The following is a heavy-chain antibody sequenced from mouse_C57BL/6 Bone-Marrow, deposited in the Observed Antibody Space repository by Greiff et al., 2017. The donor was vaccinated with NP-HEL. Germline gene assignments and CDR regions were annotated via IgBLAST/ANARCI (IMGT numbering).Heavy chain of an antibody. CDR2: ISYSGST. V-gene: IGHV3-8*01. J-gene: IGHJ4*01. D-gene: IGHD1-1*01. CDR1: GYSITSDY. CDR3: TRSYYGSSHYAMDY. Sequence: EVKLVESGPGLAKPSQTLSLTCSVTGYSITSDYWNWIRKFPGNKLEYMGYISYSGSTYYNPSLQSRISITRDTSKNQYYLQLNSVTTEDTATYYWTRSYYGSSHYAMDYWGQGTSVTVSS.